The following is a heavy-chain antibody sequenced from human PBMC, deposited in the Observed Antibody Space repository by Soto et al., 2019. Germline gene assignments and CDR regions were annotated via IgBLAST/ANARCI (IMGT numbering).Heavy chain of an antibody. CDR3: ATILTTMTAEEHVDYGLDV. J-gene: IGHJ6*02. V-gene: IGHV3-66*01. CDR2: IDSGGST. Sequence: VQLVESGGGLVQPGGSLRLSCAASGFAVSTSYMNWVRQAPGQGLEWVSVIDSGGSTNHADSVKGRFTISTDVSKNTRFLQMNSLRAEDTAVYYCATILTTMTAEEHVDYGLDVWGQGTTVTVSS. D-gene: IGHD4-17*01. CDR1: GFAVSTSY.